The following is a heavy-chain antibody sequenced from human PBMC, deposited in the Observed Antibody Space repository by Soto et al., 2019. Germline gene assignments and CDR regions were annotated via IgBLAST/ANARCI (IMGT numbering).Heavy chain of an antibody. Sequence: VASVKVSCKASGYTFTNYGISWVRQAPGQGLEWMGWISAYNGDTKYAQKLQGRVTVTTDTSTSTAYMELRSLRSDDTAVYYCARDRIRYYDSSGYKPLDYWG. CDR3: ARDRIRYYDSSGYKPLDY. CDR2: ISAYNGDT. J-gene: IGHJ4*01. CDR1: GYTFTNYG. V-gene: IGHV1-18*01. D-gene: IGHD3-22*01.